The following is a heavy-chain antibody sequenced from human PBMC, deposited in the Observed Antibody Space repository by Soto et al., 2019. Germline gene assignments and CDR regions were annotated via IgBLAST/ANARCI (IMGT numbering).Heavy chain of an antibody. CDR3: ASRGRYYGMDV. J-gene: IGHJ6*02. V-gene: IGHV3-23*01. Sequence: PGGSLRLSCAVYGLTVSRTQMSWVRQAPGKGLEWVSGVSGSGGTTYYADSVKGRFTIFRENSRSTVYLQMNSLRVEDTAVYYCASRGRYYGMDVWGQGTTVTVSS. CDR2: VSGSGGTT. D-gene: IGHD3-10*01. CDR1: GLTVSRTQ.